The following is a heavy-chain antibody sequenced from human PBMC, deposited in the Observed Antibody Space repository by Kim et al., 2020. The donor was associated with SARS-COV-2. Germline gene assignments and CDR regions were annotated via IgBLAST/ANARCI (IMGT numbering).Heavy chain of an antibody. J-gene: IGHJ4*02. CDR3: ARTEGWELLPVDY. V-gene: IGHV1-69*01. Sequence: SAQKFQGRVTITADESTSTAYRERSSLRSEDTAVYYCARTEGWELLPVDYWGQGTLVTVSS. D-gene: IGHD1-26*01.